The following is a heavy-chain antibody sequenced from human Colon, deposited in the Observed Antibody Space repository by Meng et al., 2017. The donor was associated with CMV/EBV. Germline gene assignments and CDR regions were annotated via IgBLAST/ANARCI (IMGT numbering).Heavy chain of an antibody. Sequence: GESLKISCAASGFSFSSYAMNWVRQAPGKGLEWVSGVTSGGGTTFYADSVKGRFTISRDNSRNTLFLQMNNLRAEDAAIYYCAKDLSGGVMGFDFWG. J-gene: IGHJ5*01. CDR2: VTSGGGTT. D-gene: IGHD3-16*01. CDR1: GFSFSSYA. CDR3: AKDLSGGVMGFDF. V-gene: IGHV3-23*03.